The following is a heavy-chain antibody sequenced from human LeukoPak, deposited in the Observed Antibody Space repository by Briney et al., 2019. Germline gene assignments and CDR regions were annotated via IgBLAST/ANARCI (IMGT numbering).Heavy chain of an antibody. CDR3: AKDNLGYYYDSSGYYP. CDR1: GFTFSSYA. V-gene: IGHV3-30-3*01. Sequence: PGGSLRLSCAASGFTFSSYAMHWVRQAPGKGLEWVAVISYDGSNKYYADSVKGRFTISRDNSKNTLYLQMNSLRAEDTAVYYCAKDNLGYYYDSSGYYPWGQGTLVTVSS. J-gene: IGHJ4*02. D-gene: IGHD3-22*01. CDR2: ISYDGSNK.